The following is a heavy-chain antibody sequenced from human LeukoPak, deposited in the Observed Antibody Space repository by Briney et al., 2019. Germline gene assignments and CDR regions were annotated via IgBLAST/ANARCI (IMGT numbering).Heavy chain of an antibody. J-gene: IGHJ5*02. CDR2: IRYDGSNK. CDR1: GFTFSSYG. Sequence: GGSLRLSCAASGFTFSSYGMHWVRQAPGKGLEWVAFIRYDGSNKYYADSVKGRFTIYKDNSKNTLYLQMNSLRAEDTAVYYCAKAMIVQNWFDPWGQGTLVTVSS. D-gene: IGHD3-22*01. CDR3: AKAMIVQNWFDP. V-gene: IGHV3-30*02.